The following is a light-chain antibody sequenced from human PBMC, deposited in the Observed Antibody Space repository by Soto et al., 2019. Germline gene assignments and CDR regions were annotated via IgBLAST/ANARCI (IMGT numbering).Light chain of an antibody. V-gene: IGKV1-9*01. J-gene: IGKJ1*01. CDR3: QQYHSWPPRT. CDR2: AAS. CDR1: QGISSY. Sequence: DIQLTQSPSFLSASVGDRVTITCRASQGISSYLAWYQQKPGKAPKLLIYAASSLQSGVPSRFSGSGSGTDFTLTISSLQSEDFAVYYCQQYHSWPPRTFGQGTKVDIK.